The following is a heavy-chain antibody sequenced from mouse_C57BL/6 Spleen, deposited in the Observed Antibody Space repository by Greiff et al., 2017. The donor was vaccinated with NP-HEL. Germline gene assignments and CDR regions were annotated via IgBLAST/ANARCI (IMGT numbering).Heavy chain of an antibody. Sequence: EVHLVESGAELVRPGASVKLSCTASGFNIKDDYMHWVKQRPEQGLEWIGWIDPENGDTEYASKFQGKATITADTSSNTAYLQLSSLTSEDTAVYYCITGGALYYFDYWGQGTTLTVSS. V-gene: IGHV14-4*01. CDR3: ITGGALYYFDY. D-gene: IGHD6-1*01. CDR1: GFNIKDDY. J-gene: IGHJ2*01. CDR2: IDPENGDT.